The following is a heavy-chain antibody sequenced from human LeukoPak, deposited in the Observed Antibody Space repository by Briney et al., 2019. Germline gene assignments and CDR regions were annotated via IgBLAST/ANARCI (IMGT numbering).Heavy chain of an antibody. CDR2: ISSSSSYI. V-gene: IGHV3-21*01. CDR3: ARDKPIYGILEGLDY. Sequence: GGSLRLSCAASGFTFSSYSMNWVRQASGKGLEWVSSISSSSSYIYYADSVKGRFTISRDNAKNSLYLQMNSLRAEDTAVYYCARDKPIYGILEGLDYWGQGTLVTVSS. J-gene: IGHJ4*02. D-gene: IGHD3-10*01. CDR1: GFTFSSYS.